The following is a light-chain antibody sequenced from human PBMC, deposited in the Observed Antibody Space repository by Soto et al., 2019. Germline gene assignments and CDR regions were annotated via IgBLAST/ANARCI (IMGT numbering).Light chain of an antibody. CDR2: GAS. CDR1: QTISSW. J-gene: IGKJ5*01. V-gene: IGKV1-39*01. CDR3: QQTYTTPEIT. Sequence: DIQMTQAPSTLSGSVGDRVTITCRASQTISSWLAWYQQKPGKAPNLLMYGASYLKSGVPTRFSGSGSGTDFTLTISSLQPEDFATYYCQQTYTTPEITFGQGTRPEI.